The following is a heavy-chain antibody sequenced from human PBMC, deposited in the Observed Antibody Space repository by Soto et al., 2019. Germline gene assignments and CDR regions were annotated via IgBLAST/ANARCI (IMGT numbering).Heavy chain of an antibody. J-gene: IGHJ5*02. CDR3: ARAVTQLWQNWFDP. V-gene: IGHV1-18*01. Sequence: ASVKVSCKASGYTFTSYGISWVRQAPGQGLEWMGRINAYNGNTNYAQRLQGRVSMTTDTSTSTAYMELRGLRSDDTAVYYCARAVTQLWQNWFDPWGQGTLVTVSS. CDR1: GYTFTSYG. CDR2: INAYNGNT. D-gene: IGHD5-18*01.